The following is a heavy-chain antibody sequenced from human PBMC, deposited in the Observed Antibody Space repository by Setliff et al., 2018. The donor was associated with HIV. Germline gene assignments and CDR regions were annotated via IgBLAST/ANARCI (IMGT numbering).Heavy chain of an antibody. CDR1: GGSISGYY. Sequence: SETLSLTCTVSGGSISGYYWNWIRQPPGKRLEWIGYIYYNGSTNYNPSLKSRVTISVDTSKNQFSLRLSSVTAADTAVYYCGRHHQTGFYYYYMDIWGKGTTVTVSS. V-gene: IGHV4-59*08. CDR2: IYYNGST. CDR3: GRHHQTGFYYYYMDI. J-gene: IGHJ6*03. D-gene: IGHD7-27*01.